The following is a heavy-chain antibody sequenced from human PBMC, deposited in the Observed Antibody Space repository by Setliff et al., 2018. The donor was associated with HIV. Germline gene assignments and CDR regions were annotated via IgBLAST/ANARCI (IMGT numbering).Heavy chain of an antibody. D-gene: IGHD2-8*01. V-gene: IGHV4-39*07. CDR3: ARGAPYCNHGICHLFDY. CDR1: GDSITSSDSC. CDR2: VYYSGST. Sequence: SETLSLTCTVSGDSITSSDSCWGWIRQPPGKGLEWIGSVYYSGSTSYNPSLKSRLTIPVDTSKNQFSLRLSSVTAADTAVYYCARGAPYCNHGICHLFDYWGHGNLVTVSS. J-gene: IGHJ4*01.